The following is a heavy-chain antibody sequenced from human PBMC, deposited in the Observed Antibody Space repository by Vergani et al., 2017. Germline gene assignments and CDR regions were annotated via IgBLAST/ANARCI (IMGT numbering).Heavy chain of an antibody. V-gene: IGHV2-70*04. Sequence: QVTLKESGPALVKPTQTLTLTCTFSGFSLNTYGMHVTWIRQPPGKALEWLARIDWNDQTYYATSLRTRITISKDTSKNQVALTMTNMDPVDTATYYCTRTLSDSRGYFIDYWGQGTLVTVSS. D-gene: IGHD3-22*01. J-gene: IGHJ4*02. CDR2: IDWNDQT. CDR3: TRTLSDSRGYFIDY. CDR1: GFSLNTYGMH.